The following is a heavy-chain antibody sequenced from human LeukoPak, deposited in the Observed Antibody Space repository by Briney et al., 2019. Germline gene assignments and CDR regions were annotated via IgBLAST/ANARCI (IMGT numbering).Heavy chain of an antibody. J-gene: IGHJ4*02. V-gene: IGHV3-48*01. CDR1: GFTFSSYS. CDR2: ISSSSSTI. CDR3: TREGITAAADY. D-gene: IGHD6-13*01. Sequence: GGSLRLSCAASGFTFSSYSMNWVRQAPGKGLEWVSYISSSSSTIYYADSVKGRFTISRDNAKNSLYLQVNSLRAEDTAVYYCTREGITAAADYWGQGTLVTVSS.